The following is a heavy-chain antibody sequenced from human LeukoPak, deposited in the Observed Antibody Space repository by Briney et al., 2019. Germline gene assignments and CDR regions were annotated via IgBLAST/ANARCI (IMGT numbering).Heavy chain of an antibody. J-gene: IGHJ4*02. V-gene: IGHV4-4*02. CDR2: IYHSGST. Sequence: PSETLSLTCAVSGGSISSSNWWSWVRQPPGKGLEWIGEIYHSGSTNYNPSLKSRVTISVDKSKNQFSLKLSSVTAADTAVYYCARGSIAVAGTGFDCWGQGTLVTVSS. CDR1: GGSISSSNW. CDR3: ARGSIAVAGTGFDC. D-gene: IGHD6-19*01.